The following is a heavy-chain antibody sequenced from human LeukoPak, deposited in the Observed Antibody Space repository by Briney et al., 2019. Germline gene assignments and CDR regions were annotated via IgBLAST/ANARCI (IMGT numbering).Heavy chain of an antibody. CDR2: ISGSDGST. CDR1: GFTFSTYA. CDR3: AKGLSTITTGGYYYMDV. Sequence: GGSLRLSCEASGFTFSTYAMTWVRQAPGKGLEWVSAISGSDGSTYFADSVKGRFTISRDNSKNTLYLQMNSLRAEDTAVYYCAKGLSTITTGGYYYMDVWGKGTTVTVSS. D-gene: IGHD4-11*01. V-gene: IGHV3-23*01. J-gene: IGHJ6*03.